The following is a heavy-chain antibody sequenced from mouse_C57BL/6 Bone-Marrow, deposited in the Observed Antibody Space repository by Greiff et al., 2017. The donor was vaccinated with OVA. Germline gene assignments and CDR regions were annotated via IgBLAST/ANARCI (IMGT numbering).Heavy chain of an antibody. Sequence: EVMLVESGAELVRPGASVKLSCTASGFNIKDDYMHWVKQRPEQGLEWIGWIDPENGDTEYASKFQGKATITVDTSSNTACLQLRSLTSEDTAVYYCTPITTVVGWGQGTTLTVSS. CDR2: IDPENGDT. CDR3: TPITTVVG. J-gene: IGHJ2*01. CDR1: GFNIKDDY. D-gene: IGHD1-1*01. V-gene: IGHV14-4*01.